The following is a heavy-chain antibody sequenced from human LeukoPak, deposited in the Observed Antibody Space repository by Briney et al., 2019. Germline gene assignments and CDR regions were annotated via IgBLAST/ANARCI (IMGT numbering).Heavy chain of an antibody. CDR2: IYTSGNT. CDR3: AGGPSGTAFDN. D-gene: IGHD1-1*01. CDR1: GISISTYY. V-gene: IGHV4-4*07. Sequence: KTSETLSLTCAVSGISISTYYWSWIRQPAGKGLEWIGRIYTSGNTNYKPSLKSRLTISVDKSKNHLSLKLSSLTAADTAFYYCAGGPSGTAFDNWGHGTLVTVSS. J-gene: IGHJ4*01.